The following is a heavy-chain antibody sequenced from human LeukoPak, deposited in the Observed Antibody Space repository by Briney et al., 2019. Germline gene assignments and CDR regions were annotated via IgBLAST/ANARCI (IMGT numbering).Heavy chain of an antibody. V-gene: IGHV4-59*12. CDR1: GGSISSYY. CDR3: AREWVVIGYFDY. Sequence: PSETLSLTCTVSGGSISSYYWSWIRQPPGKGLEWIGYIYYSGSTNYNPSLKSRVTISVDTSKNQFSLKLSSVTAADTAVYYCAREWVVIGYFDYWGQGTLVTVSS. J-gene: IGHJ4*02. D-gene: IGHD2-21*01. CDR2: IYYSGST.